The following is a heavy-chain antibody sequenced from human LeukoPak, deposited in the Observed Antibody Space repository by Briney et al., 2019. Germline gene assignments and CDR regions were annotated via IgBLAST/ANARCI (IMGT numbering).Heavy chain of an antibody. J-gene: IGHJ4*02. CDR1: GFTFSSYS. V-gene: IGHV3-21*01. CDR3: ASPGYYDILTGYHPIDY. CDR2: ISSSSSYI. Sequence: GGSLRLSCAASGFTFSSYSMNWVRQAPGKGLEWVSSISSSSSYIYYADSVKGRFTISRDNAKSSLYLQMNSLRAEDTAVYYCASPGYYDILTGYHPIDYWGQGTLVTVSS. D-gene: IGHD3-9*01.